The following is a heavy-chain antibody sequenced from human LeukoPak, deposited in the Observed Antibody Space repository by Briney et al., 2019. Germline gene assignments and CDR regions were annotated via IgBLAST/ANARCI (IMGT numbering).Heavy chain of an antibody. V-gene: IGHV3-48*01. CDR1: GFTFSSYS. CDR3: ARAEYCSSTSCPYGMDV. Sequence: GGSLRLSCAASGFTFSSYSMNWVRQAPGKGLEWVSCISSSSSTIYYADSVKGRFTISRDNAKNSLYLQMNSLRAEDTAVYYCARAEYCSSTSCPYGMDVWGQGITVTVSS. D-gene: IGHD2-2*01. J-gene: IGHJ6*02. CDR2: ISSSSSTI.